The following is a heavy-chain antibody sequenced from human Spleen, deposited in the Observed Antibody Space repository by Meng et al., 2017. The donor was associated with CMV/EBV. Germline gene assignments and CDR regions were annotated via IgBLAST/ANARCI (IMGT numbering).Heavy chain of an antibody. CDR3: VRDRYSGTYWGGHDAFDI. CDR2: INPNSDGT. CDR1: YSFPGHY. J-gene: IGHJ3*02. V-gene: IGHV1-2*02. D-gene: IGHD1-26*01. Sequence: YSFPGHYIHWVRQAPGQGLEWMGWINPNSDGTNYAQKFQGRVTMTRDTSITTAYMELSRLVSDDTAVYYCVRDRYSGTYWGGHDAFDIWGPGTMVTVSS.